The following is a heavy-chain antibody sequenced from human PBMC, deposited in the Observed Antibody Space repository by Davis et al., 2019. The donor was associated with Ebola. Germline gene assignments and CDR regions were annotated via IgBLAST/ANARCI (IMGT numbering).Heavy chain of an antibody. V-gene: IGHV3-30-3*01. J-gene: IGHJ4*02. Sequence: PGGSLRLSCAASGFTFSSYAMHWVRQAPGKGLEWVAVISYDGSNKYYADSVKGRFTISRDNSKNTLYLQMNSLRAEDTAVYYPVTTGFDYWDQGTLVTVSS. CDR3: VTTGFDY. CDR1: GFTFSSYA. D-gene: IGHD4-17*01. CDR2: ISYDGSNK.